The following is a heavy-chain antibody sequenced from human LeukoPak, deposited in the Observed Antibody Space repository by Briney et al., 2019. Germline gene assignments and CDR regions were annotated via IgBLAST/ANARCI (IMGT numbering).Heavy chain of an antibody. D-gene: IGHD3-22*01. CDR3: AKDSIDSSGHTYYYYMDV. V-gene: IGHV3-23*01. CDR1: VFTFSSYA. CDR2: ISGSGGNT. Sequence: GGSLRLSCAASVFTFSSYAMTWVRQAPGKGLEWVSAISGSGGNTYYADSVKGRFTISRDNSKNTLYLQMNSLRAEDTAVYYCAKDSIDSSGHTYYYYMDVWGKGTTVTVSS. J-gene: IGHJ6*03.